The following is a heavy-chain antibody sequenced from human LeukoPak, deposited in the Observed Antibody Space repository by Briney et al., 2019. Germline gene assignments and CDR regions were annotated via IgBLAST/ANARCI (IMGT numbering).Heavy chain of an antibody. J-gene: IGHJ4*02. D-gene: IGHD1-26*01. CDR1: GGSMSSASSY. V-gene: IGHV4-39*01. CDR2: VYYTGRT. Sequence: SETLSLTCTVSGGSMSSASSYWGWIRQPPVKGVEWIGTVYYTGRTYNNPSLKSRITIAVDSSNNQFYLKVASVTAADTAVYYCASTHAGRYYTTFDSWGQGTLVAVSS. CDR3: ASTHAGRYYTTFDS.